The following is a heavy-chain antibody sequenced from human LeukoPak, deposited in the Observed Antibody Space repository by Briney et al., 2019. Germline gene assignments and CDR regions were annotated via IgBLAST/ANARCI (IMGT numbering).Heavy chain of an antibody. CDR1: GGSFPSHA. CDR3: ARGAYYYYMDV. V-gene: IGHV1-69*05. J-gene: IGHJ6*03. Sequence: SVKVSCKASGGSFPSHAISWVRQAPGQGLEWMGGIIPIFGTANYAQKFQGRVTITTDESTSTAYMELSSLRSEDTAVYYCARGAYYYYMDVWGKGTTVTVSS. CDR2: IIPIFGTA.